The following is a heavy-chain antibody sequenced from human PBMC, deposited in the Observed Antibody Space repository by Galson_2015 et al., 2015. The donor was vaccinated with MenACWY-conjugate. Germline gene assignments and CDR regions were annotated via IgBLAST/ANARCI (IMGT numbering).Heavy chain of an antibody. CDR1: GFIFSSYA. V-gene: IGHV3-23*01. J-gene: IGHJ2*01. CDR3: AKTYCSRTNCREPNWYFDL. Sequence: SLRLSCAASGFIFSSYAMSWVRQAPGKGLEWVSAMDGSGGSRNYADSVKGRFTISRGNSKNTLYLQMNSLRAEDTAVYYCAKTYCSRTNCREPNWYFDLWGRGTLVTVSS. D-gene: IGHD2-2*01. CDR2: MDGSGGSR.